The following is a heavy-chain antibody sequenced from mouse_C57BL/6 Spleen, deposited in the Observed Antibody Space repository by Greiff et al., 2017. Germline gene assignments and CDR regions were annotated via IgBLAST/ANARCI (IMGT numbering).Heavy chain of an antibody. J-gene: IGHJ2*01. D-gene: IGHD2-4*01. CDR2: INPSSGYT. Sequence: VKLVESGAELARPGASVKMSCKASGYTFTSYTMHWVKQRPGQGLEWIGYINPSSGYTKYNQKFKDKATLTADKSSSTAYMQLSSLTSEDSAVYYWARKGFDYDGEFDYWGQGTTLTVSS. V-gene: IGHV1-4*01. CDR3: ARKGFDYDGEFDY. CDR1: GYTFTSYT.